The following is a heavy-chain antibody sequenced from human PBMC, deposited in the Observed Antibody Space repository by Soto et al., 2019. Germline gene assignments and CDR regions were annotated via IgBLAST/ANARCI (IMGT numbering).Heavy chain of an antibody. V-gene: IGHV1-18*01. J-gene: IGHJ6*02. D-gene: IGHD6-6*01. CDR2: ISAYNSNT. CDR3: ARDMRQLAPYLYFGLDV. CDR1: GYTFTNYG. Sequence: ASVKVSCKASGYTFTNYGISWVRQAPGQGLEWMGWISAYNSNTEYAEKFQGRVTMTSDTFTTTAYLELRSLRSDDTALYYCARDMRQLAPYLYFGLDVWGQGTAVTVSS.